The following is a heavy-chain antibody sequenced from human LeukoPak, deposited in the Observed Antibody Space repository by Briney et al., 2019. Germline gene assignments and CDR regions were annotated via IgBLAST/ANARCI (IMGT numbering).Heavy chain of an antibody. J-gene: IGHJ5*02. Sequence: GGSLKLSCAASGFTFTDHYMSWIRQTPGKGLEWISYIDNSGGTMYYADSVKGRFTVSRDNAKNSLYLQTNSLRAEDTVVYYCARGAGPLFDPWGQGTLVTVSS. V-gene: IGHV3-11*01. CDR2: IDNSGGTM. CDR1: GFTFTDHY. CDR3: ARGAGPLFDP.